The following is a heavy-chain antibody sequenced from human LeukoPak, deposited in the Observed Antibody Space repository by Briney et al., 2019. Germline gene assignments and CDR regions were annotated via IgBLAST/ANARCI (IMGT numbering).Heavy chain of an antibody. V-gene: IGHV3-48*04. CDR3: ARDSSSISCFDC. D-gene: IGHD2-2*01. CDR1: GYTFSSYS. CDR2: ISSSSSTV. Sequence: GGSLRLSCAASGYTFSSYSMNWVRQAPGKGLEWVSYISSSSSTVYYADSVKGRFTISRDNAKNSLYLQMNSLRAEDTAVYYCARDSSSISCFDCWGQGTLVTVSS. J-gene: IGHJ4*02.